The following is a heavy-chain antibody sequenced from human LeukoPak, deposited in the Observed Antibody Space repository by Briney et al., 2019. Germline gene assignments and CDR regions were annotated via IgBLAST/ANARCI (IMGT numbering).Heavy chain of an antibody. J-gene: IGHJ4*02. CDR2: ISYDGSNK. D-gene: IGHD4-17*01. V-gene: IGHV3-30-3*01. CDR3: ARLTPDYGDYSPFDH. Sequence: GGSLRLSCAASGFTFSSYAMHWVRQAPGKGLEWVAVISYDGSNKYYADSVKGRFTISRDNSKNTLYLQINSLRAEDTAVYYCARLTPDYGDYSPFDHWGQGTLVTVSS. CDR1: GFTFSSYA.